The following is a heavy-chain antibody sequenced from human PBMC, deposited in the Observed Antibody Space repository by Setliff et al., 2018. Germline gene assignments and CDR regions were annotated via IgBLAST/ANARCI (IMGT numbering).Heavy chain of an antibody. CDR2: IYPGDSDT. CDR3: TRHEDRNKCTSSSCYRENDAFDV. CDR1: GYKFSISW. J-gene: IGHJ3*01. V-gene: IGHV5-51*01. Sequence: PGESLKISCKDSGYKFSISWIGWVRQMPGKGLDWMGLIYPGDSDTRYSPSFQGQVTISADKSINTAYLQWSSLKASDTAIYYCTRHEDRNKCTSSSCYRENDAFDVWGQGAMVTVSS. D-gene: IGHD2-2*01.